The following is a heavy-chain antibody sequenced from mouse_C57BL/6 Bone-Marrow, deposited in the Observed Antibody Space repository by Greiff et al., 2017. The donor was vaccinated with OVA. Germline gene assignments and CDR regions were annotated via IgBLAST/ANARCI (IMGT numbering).Heavy chain of an antibody. Sequence: EVKLVESGGGLVKPGGSLKLSCAASGFTFSSYAMSWVRQTPEKRLEWVATISDGGSYTYYPDNVKGRFTISRDNAKNNLYLQMSHLKSEDTAMYYCARGRSMVVTSAWFAYWGQGTLVTVSA. D-gene: IGHD2-3*01. CDR1: GFTFSSYA. CDR2: ISDGGSYT. CDR3: ARGRSMVVTSAWFAY. J-gene: IGHJ3*01. V-gene: IGHV5-4*03.